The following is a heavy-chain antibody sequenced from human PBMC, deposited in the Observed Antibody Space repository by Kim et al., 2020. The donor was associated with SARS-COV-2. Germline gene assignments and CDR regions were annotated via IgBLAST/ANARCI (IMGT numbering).Heavy chain of an antibody. CDR1: GFTFSSSA. D-gene: IGHD5-18*01. Sequence: GGSLRLSCAASGFTFSSSAMHWVRQAPGKGLEWVAVISYDGSNKYYADSVKGRFTISRDNSKNTVYLQMNSLRAEDTAVYYCARGGDTLATTDAFDMWGQGTMVTVSS. J-gene: IGHJ3*02. V-gene: IGHV3-30*04. CDR3: ARGGDTLATTDAFDM. CDR2: ISYDGSNK.